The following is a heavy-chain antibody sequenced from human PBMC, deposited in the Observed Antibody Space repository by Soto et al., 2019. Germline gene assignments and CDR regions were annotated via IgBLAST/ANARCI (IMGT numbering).Heavy chain of an antibody. CDR2: LYPDDSVA. CDR3: TRHARNYDVYYYHFGMDV. D-gene: IGHD3-16*01. Sequence: PGESLKISCQASGYSFTAHYIGWVRQMPGKDLEWVGILYPDDSVARYNPSLEGHVTISADKSISTTYLQWSSLKASDTAMYYCTRHARNYDVYYYHFGMDVWGQGTRVTFSS. V-gene: IGHV5-51*01. J-gene: IGHJ6*02. CDR1: GYSFTAHY.